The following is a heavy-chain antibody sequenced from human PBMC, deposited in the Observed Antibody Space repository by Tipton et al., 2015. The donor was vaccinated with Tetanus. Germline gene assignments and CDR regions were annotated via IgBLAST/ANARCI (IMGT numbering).Heavy chain of an antibody. CDR1: GDSVGSESRH. J-gene: IGHJ3*01. D-gene: IGHD1-26*01. CDR3: AGPKIKVGAYAFAF. CDR2: IYDSGST. Sequence: TLSLTCTVSGDSVGSESRHWSWIRQPPGKGLEWVGNIYDSGSTSYNPSLESRATISIDTSKNQISLTLSSVTAADTAVYYCAGPKIKVGAYAFAFGGQGTRVTFSS. V-gene: IGHV4-30-4*08.